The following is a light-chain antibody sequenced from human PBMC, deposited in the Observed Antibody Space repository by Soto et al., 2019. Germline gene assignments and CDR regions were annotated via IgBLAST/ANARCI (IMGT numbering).Light chain of an antibody. J-gene: IGKJ1*01. CDR1: QSVKSSY. V-gene: IGKV3-15*01. Sequence: EIVLTQSPGTLSLSPGEIATLPFRASQSVKSSYLAWYQQKPGQAPRLLIHGASTRATGIPGRFSGSGSGTEFTLIISSLQSEDFAVYYCQQYNEWPETFGHGTKVDIK. CDR3: QQYNEWPET. CDR2: GAS.